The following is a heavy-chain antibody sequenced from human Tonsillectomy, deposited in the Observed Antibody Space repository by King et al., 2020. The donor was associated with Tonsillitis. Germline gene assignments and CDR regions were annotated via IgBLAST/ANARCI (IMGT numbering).Heavy chain of an antibody. J-gene: IGHJ6*02. CDR1: GYTFTSHE. Sequence: VQLVVSGAEVKKPGASVKVSCEASGYTFTSHEITWVLQVTGQGLEYMGWMNPNRGSTGYPQKFQGKVTMTRDTSISTAYMELSSLRSEDTAVYYCARQFLNSGHYYYYGLDVWGQGTTVIVSS. V-gene: IGHV1-8*01. D-gene: IGHD5-12*01. CDR3: ARQFLNSGHYYYYGLDV. CDR2: MNPNRGST.